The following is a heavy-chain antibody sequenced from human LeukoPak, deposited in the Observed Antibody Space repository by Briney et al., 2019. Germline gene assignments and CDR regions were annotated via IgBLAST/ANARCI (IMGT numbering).Heavy chain of an antibody. Sequence: GRSLRLSCAASGFTFDDYAVHWVRQAPGKGLEWVSGIGWNSGSIGYADSVKGRFTISRDNAKNSLYLQMNSLRAEDMALYYCAKATPSGVSWGNYYFDYWGQGTLVTVSS. CDR1: GFTFDDYA. CDR3: AKATPSGVSWGNYYFDY. V-gene: IGHV3-9*03. D-gene: IGHD7-27*01. CDR2: IGWNSGSI. J-gene: IGHJ4*02.